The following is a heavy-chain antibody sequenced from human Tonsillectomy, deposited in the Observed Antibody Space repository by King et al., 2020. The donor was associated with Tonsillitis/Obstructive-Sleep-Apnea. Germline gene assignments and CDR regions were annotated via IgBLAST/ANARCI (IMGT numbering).Heavy chain of an antibody. CDR2: INHSGST. V-gene: IGHV4-34*01. CDR3: ASGFPGRSSTSYRGKSSYTFANYYYMDV. CDR1: GGSFSGYY. D-gene: IGHD2-2*01. J-gene: IGHJ6*03. Sequence: VQLQQWGAGLLKPSETLSLTCAVYGGSFSGYYWSWIRQPPGKGLEWIGEINHSGSTNYNPSLKSRVTISVDTSKNQFSLKLSSVTAADTAVYYCASGFPGRSSTSYRGKSSYTFANYYYMDVWGKGTTVTVSS.